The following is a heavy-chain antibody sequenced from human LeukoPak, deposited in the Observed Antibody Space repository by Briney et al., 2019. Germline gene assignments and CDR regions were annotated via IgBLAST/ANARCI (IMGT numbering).Heavy chain of an antibody. CDR3: AAVPAAIPHY. Sequence: ASVKVSCKASGYTFTSYNMHWVRQAPGQGLEWMGIINPSGGSTSYAQKFQGRVTMIRDTSTSTVYMELSSLRSDDTAVYYCAAVPAAIPHYWGQGTLVTVSS. CDR1: GYTFTSYN. CDR2: INPSGGST. V-gene: IGHV1-46*01. J-gene: IGHJ4*02. D-gene: IGHD2-2*01.